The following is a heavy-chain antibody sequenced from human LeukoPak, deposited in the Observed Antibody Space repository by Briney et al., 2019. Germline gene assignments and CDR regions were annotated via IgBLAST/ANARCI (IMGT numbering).Heavy chain of an antibody. J-gene: IGHJ3*02. V-gene: IGHV4-59*01. CDR3: VESGNRGYSYGYSAFDI. CDR1: GGSISSSY. Sequence: SETLSLTCTVSGGSISSSYWSWIRQPPGKGLEWIGYTSYSGSTDYNPSLKSRVTMSVDTSKNQFSLKLTSVIAADTAVYYCVESGNRGYSYGYSAFDIWGQGTTVTVSS. CDR2: TSYSGST. D-gene: IGHD5-18*01.